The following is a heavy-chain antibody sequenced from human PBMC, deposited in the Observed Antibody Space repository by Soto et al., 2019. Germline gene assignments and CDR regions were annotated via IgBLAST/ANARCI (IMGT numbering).Heavy chain of an antibody. J-gene: IGHJ4*02. Sequence: GGSLRLSCEASGFIFSDYYMSWIRQAPGKGLEWVSYISTTGSTIHYADSVRGRFTISRDNAKNSLYLQMNSLRAEDTAVYYCARGTVATTRLPPDYWGQGILVTVS. CDR1: GFIFSDYY. CDR2: ISTTGSTI. CDR3: ARGTVATTRLPPDY. V-gene: IGHV3-11*01. D-gene: IGHD5-12*01.